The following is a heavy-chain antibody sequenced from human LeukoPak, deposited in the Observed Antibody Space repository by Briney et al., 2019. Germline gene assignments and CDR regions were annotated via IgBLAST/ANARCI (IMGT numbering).Heavy chain of an antibody. CDR3: ATWAFYHNLNV. CDR2: IKADGSGT. Sequence: GGSLRLSCAASGFTIGPYAMYWVRQGPGRGLEWVSVIKADGSGTFYADSVRGRFTTSRDNSKNSLYLQMNSLTSEDTALYYCATWAFYHNLNVWGQGATVIVSS. CDR1: GFTIGPYA. D-gene: IGHD2/OR15-2a*01. J-gene: IGHJ6*02. V-gene: IGHV3-43*02.